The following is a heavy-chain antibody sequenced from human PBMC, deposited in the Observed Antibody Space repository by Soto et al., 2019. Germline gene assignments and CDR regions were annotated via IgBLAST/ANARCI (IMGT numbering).Heavy chain of an antibody. CDR3: AKAGYVDYVWGSYRYTEYPYYYYGMDV. J-gene: IGHJ6*02. D-gene: IGHD3-16*02. V-gene: IGHV3-30*18. CDR2: ISYDGSNK. CDR1: GFTFSSYG. Sequence: GGSLRLSCAASGFTFSSYGMHWVRQAPGKGLEWVAVISYDGSNKYYADSVKGRFTISRDNSKNTLYLQMNSLRAEDTAVYYCAKAGYVDYVWGSYRYTEYPYYYYGMDVWGQGTTVTVSS.